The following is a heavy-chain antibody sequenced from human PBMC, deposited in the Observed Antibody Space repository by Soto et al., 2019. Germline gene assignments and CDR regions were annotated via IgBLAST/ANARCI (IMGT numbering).Heavy chain of an antibody. Sequence: EVQLVESGGGLVQPGGSLRLSCAASGFTFSSYSMNWVRQAPGKGLEWVSYISSGSSTIYYADSVNGRFTISRDNAKNSLYLQMNSLRDEDTAVYYCARARYSGTPRGYWGQGTLVTVSS. CDR1: GFTFSSYS. CDR2: ISSGSSTI. V-gene: IGHV3-48*02. D-gene: IGHD1-26*01. J-gene: IGHJ4*02. CDR3: ARARYSGTPRGY.